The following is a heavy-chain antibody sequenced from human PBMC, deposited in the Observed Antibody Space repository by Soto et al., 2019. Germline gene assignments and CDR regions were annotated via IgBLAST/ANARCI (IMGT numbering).Heavy chain of an antibody. D-gene: IGHD3-3*01. CDR3: TTGYRYDFWSGYYTGEDY. Sequence: GGSLRLSCAAPGVPFSNAWMNWVRQAPGKGLEWVGRIKSKTDGGTTDYAAPVKGRFTISRDDSKNTLYLQMNSLKTEDTAVYYCTTGYRYDFWSGYYTGEDYWGQGTLVTVSS. CDR2: IKSKTDGGTT. J-gene: IGHJ4*02. V-gene: IGHV3-15*07. CDR1: GVPFSNAW.